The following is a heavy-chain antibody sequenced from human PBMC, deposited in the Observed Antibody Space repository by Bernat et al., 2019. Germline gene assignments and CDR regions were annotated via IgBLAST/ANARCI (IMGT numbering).Heavy chain of an antibody. CDR2: ILGSGDTT. D-gene: IGHD3-10*01. Sequence: VHLLESGGGLVQPGGSLRLTCAASGFTFSNYAMDWVRQAPGKGLEWVSAILGSGDTTFYADSVKGRFTISRDNSKSAVYLQMNSLRVDDTAIYCCAKRYHGQGSGEPWGQGTLVTVSS. CDR3: AKRYHGQGSGEP. V-gene: IGHV3-23*01. CDR1: GFTFSNYA. J-gene: IGHJ5*02.